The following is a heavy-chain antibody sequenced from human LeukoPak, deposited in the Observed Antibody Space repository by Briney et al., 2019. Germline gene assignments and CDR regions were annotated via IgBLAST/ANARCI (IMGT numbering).Heavy chain of an antibody. D-gene: IGHD6-13*01. V-gene: IGHV3-23*01. CDR1: GFTFSNYA. Sequence: PGGSLRLSCAASGFTFSNYAMSWVRQAPGKGLEWVSVTSGGGDTTYYADSVKGRFTISRDNSENTLYLQMNSLRAEDTAVYYCANSWFYYYYGVDVWGQGTTVTVSS. CDR3: ANSWFYYYYGVDV. CDR2: TSGGGDTT. J-gene: IGHJ6*02.